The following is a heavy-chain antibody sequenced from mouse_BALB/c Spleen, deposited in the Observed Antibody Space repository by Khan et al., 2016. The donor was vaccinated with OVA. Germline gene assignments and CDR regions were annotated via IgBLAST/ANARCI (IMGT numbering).Heavy chain of an antibody. J-gene: IGHJ3*01. CDR3: ARGTFDY. CDR1: GYSFTTYY. Sequence: VQLQQSGPELMKPGASVKISCKASGYSFTTYYMHWVKQSHGKSLEWIGYIDPFNGGNDYNQTFKGKATLTVDKSSSTPYMHLSSLTSEESAVYYCARGTFDYWGQGTLVTVSA. V-gene: IGHV1-34*01. CDR2: IDPFNGGN. D-gene: IGHD3-3*01.